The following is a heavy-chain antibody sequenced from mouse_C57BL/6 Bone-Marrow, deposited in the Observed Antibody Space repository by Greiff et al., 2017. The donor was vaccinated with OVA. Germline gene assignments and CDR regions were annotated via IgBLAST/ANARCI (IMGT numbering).Heavy chain of an antibody. CDR2: ISSGSSTI. Sequence: EVKVVESGGGLVKPGGSLKLSCAASGFTFSDYGMHWVRQAPEKGPEWVAYISSGSSTIYYADTVKGRFTISRDNAKNTLFLQMTSLRSEDTAMYYCARDFYYGSREFAWFAYWGQGTLVTVSA. J-gene: IGHJ3*01. D-gene: IGHD1-1*01. CDR1: GFTFSDYG. V-gene: IGHV5-17*01. CDR3: ARDFYYGSREFAWFAY.